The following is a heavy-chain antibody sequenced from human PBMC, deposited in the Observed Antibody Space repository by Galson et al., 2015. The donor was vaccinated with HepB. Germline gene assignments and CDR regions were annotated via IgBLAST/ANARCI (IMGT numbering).Heavy chain of an antibody. V-gene: IGHV3-23*01. Sequence: SLRLSCAASGFSFSSYAMDWVRQAPGKGLEWVSAISGSGDTTYYADSVKGRFTISRDNSKNTLYLQMNSLRAEDTAVYYCAKGKSSGTAMVTGYYGMDVWGQGTTVTVSS. D-gene: IGHD5-18*01. J-gene: IGHJ6*02. CDR3: AKGKSSGTAMVTGYYGMDV. CDR2: ISGSGDTT. CDR1: GFSFSSYA.